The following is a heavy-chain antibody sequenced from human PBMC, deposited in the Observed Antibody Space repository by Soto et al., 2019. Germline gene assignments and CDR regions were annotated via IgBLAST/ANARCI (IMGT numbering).Heavy chain of an antibody. CDR3: AKDGAAPRPSITIFGVVNYYYYGMDV. D-gene: IGHD3-3*01. V-gene: IGHV3-30*18. CDR1: GFTFSSYG. CDR2: ISYDGSNK. J-gene: IGHJ6*02. Sequence: PGGSLRLSCAAYGFTFSSYGMHWVRQAPGKGLEWVAVISYDGSNKYYADSVKGRFTISRDNSKNTLYLQMNSLRAEDTAVYYCAKDGAAPRPSITIFGVVNYYYYGMDVWVQGTTVTVS.